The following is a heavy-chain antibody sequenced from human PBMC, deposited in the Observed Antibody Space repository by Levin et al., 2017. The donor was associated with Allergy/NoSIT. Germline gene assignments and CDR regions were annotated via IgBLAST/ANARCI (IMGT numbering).Heavy chain of an antibody. CDR1: GFTFSPYA. V-gene: IGHV3-23*01. Sequence: PGGSLRLSCVASGFTFSPYAMTWVRQAPGKGLDWVSLISGSGESTYYADSVKGRFTISRDNSKNTLYLQMKSLRVEDTAVYYCAQGRALEFAWGQNWFDPWGQGTLVTVSS. CDR3: AQGRALEFAWGQNWFDP. CDR2: ISGSGEST. J-gene: IGHJ5*02. D-gene: IGHD3-10*01.